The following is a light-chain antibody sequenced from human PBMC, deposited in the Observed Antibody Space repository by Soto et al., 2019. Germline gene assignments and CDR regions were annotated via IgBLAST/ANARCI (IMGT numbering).Light chain of an antibody. J-gene: IGKJ1*01. V-gene: IGKV3-11*01. CDR1: QSVSSY. CDR2: DAS. CDR3: QQRSNWPPT. Sequence: EIVLTQSPATLSLSPGERATLSCRASQSVSSYLAWYQQKPGQAPRLLIYDASNRATGIPARFSGSGSGTDFNLAITSLGPEDFAVYYCQQRSNWPPTFGQGTKVEIK.